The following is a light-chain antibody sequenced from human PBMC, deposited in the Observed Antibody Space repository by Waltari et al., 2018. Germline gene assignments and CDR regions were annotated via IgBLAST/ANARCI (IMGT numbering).Light chain of an antibody. Sequence: QSVLTQPPSVSGAPGQRVTISCTGSSSNIGAGSDVHWYPQLPGTAPKLITYGTSKRPSGVPDRFSGSKAGTSGSRASAGLQAEVEADYYCQSYDSSLSGSDWVFGGGTKLTVL. CDR1: SSNIGAGSD. CDR3: QSYDSSLSGSDWV. J-gene: IGLJ3*02. V-gene: IGLV1-40*01. CDR2: GTS.